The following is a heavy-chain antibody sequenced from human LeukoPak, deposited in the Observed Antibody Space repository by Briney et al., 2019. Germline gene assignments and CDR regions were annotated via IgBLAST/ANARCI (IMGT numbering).Heavy chain of an antibody. CDR1: GYTFTIYG. D-gene: IGHD3-9*01. CDR2: ISAYNGNT. Sequence: ASVKVSFKASGYTFTIYGISWVRQAPGQGLEWMGWISAYNGNTNYAQKLQGRVTMTTDTSTSTAYMELRSLRSDDTAVYYCARELYDILTGYHDAFDIWGQGTMVTVSS. J-gene: IGHJ3*02. V-gene: IGHV1-18*01. CDR3: ARELYDILTGYHDAFDI.